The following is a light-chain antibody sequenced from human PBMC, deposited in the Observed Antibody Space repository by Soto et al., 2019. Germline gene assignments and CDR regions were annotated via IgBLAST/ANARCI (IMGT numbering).Light chain of an antibody. Sequence: IQITQSPSSLSASVGDRVTITCRASQGISSYLAWYQQKPGKAPKLLIYAASTLQSGVPSRFSGSGYGTEFTLTISSLQPEDFASYYCQQSYYIPWTFGQGTKVDI. CDR2: AAS. J-gene: IGKJ1*01. V-gene: IGKV1-39*01. CDR3: QQSYYIPWT. CDR1: QGISSY.